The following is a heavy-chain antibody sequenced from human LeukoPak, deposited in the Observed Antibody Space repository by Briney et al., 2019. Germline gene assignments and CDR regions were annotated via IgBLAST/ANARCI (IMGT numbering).Heavy chain of an antibody. D-gene: IGHD3-10*01. CDR3: AKDHLSPLHGSGKTDY. V-gene: IGHV3-23*01. Sequence: GGSLRLSCAASGFTFSSYAMSWVRQAPGKGLEWVSSISGTGGRTYHANSVKGRFTISRDNSKNTLFLQMNSLRAEDTAVYYCAKDHLSPLHGSGKTDYWGQGTLVTVSS. CDR2: ISGTGGRT. J-gene: IGHJ4*02. CDR1: GFTFSSYA.